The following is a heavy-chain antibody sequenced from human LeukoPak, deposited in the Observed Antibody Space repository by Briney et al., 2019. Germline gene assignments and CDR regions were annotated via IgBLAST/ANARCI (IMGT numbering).Heavy chain of an antibody. J-gene: IGHJ3*02. D-gene: IGHD3-9*01. V-gene: IGHV1-18*01. CDR3: ARDGILTGFHDAFDI. Sequence: ASVRVSFKASGYTFTIYGISWVRQAPGQGREWMGWISAYNGNTNYTQKLQGRVTMTTDTSTSTAYMELRSLRSDDTAVYYCARDGILTGFHDAFDIWGQGTMVTVSS. CDR2: ISAYNGNT. CDR1: GYTFTIYG.